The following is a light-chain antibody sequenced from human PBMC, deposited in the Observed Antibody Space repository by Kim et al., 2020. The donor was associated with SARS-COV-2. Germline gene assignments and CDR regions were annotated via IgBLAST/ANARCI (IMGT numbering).Light chain of an antibody. CDR2: VNSDGSH. Sequence: ASVKLTGTLSSGKSNYAVAWHQQQPEKGPRYLMKVNSDGSHSKGDGIPDRFSGSSSGAERYLTISSLQSEDEADYYCQTWGTGFWVFGGGTKLTVL. V-gene: IGLV4-69*01. CDR1: SGKSNYA. CDR3: QTWGTGFWV. J-gene: IGLJ3*02.